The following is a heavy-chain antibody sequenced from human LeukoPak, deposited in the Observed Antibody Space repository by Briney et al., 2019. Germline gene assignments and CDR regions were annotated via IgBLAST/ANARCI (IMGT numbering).Heavy chain of an antibody. Sequence: GGSLRLSCAASGFTFSSYAMSWVRQAPGKGLEWVSSISSSSSYIYYADSVKGRFTISRDNAKNSLYLQMNSLRAEDTAVYYCARLTTPALWPPGAFDIWGQGTMVTVSS. CDR3: ARLTTPALWPPGAFDI. J-gene: IGHJ3*02. V-gene: IGHV3-21*01. D-gene: IGHD3-22*01. CDR2: ISSSSSYI. CDR1: GFTFSSYA.